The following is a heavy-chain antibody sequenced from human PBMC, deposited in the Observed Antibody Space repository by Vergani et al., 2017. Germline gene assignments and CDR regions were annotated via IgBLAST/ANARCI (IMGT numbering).Heavy chain of an antibody. D-gene: IGHD3-22*01. CDR1: GYTFTSYG. V-gene: IGHV1-18*01. CDR2: ISAYNGNT. CDR3: ARDRYYYDSSGYFRGTDY. Sequence: QVQLVQSGAEVKKPGASVKVSCKASGYTFTSYGISWVRQAPGQGLEWMGWISAYNGNTNYAQKLQGRVTMTTDTSTSTAYMELRSLRSEDTAVYYCARDRYYYDSSGYFRGTDYWGQGTLVTVSS. J-gene: IGHJ4*02.